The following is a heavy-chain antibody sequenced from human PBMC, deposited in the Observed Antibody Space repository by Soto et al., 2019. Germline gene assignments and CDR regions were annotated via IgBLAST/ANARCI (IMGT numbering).Heavy chain of an antibody. Sequence: QVQLVESGGGVVQPGRSLRLSCAASGFTFSSYGMYWVRQAPGKGLEWVAFISYDGGHKYYADSVKGRFTISRDNSKNTLYLQMNSLRAEDTAVYYCAKDSLIYSSGWSCFDYWRQGTLVTVSS. V-gene: IGHV3-30*18. J-gene: IGHJ4*02. D-gene: IGHD6-19*01. CDR2: ISYDGGHK. CDR3: AKDSLIYSSGWSCFDY. CDR1: GFTFSSYG.